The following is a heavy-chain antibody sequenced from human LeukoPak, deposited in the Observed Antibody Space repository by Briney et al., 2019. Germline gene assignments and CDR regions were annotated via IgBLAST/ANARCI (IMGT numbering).Heavy chain of an antibody. V-gene: IGHV3-30*18. J-gene: IGHJ4*02. D-gene: IGHD6-19*01. CDR1: GFTFSSYG. Sequence: GRSLRLSCAASGFTFSSYGMHWVRQAPGKGLEWVAVISYDGSNEYYAGPVKGRFTISRDNSKNTLYLQMNSLRPEDTAVYYCAKAGHSSGWATTNFDYWAREPWSPSPQ. CDR3: AKAGHSSGWATTNFDY. CDR2: ISYDGSNE.